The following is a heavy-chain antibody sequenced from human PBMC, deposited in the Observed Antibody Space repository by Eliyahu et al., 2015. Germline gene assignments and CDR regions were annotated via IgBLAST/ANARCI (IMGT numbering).Heavy chain of an antibody. CDR1: GXXIRSSSXX. CDR3: ASTGYSSSWYHNFDY. J-gene: IGHJ4*02. Sequence: QLQLQESGPGLVKPSETLSLXCTVXGXXIRSSSXXWGWXRQPPGKGLEWIGSIYYSGSTYYNPSLKSRVTISVDTSKNQFSLKLSSVTAADTAVYYCASTGYSSSWYHNFDYWGQGTLVTVSS. CDR2: IYYSGST. V-gene: IGHV4-39*01. D-gene: IGHD6-13*01.